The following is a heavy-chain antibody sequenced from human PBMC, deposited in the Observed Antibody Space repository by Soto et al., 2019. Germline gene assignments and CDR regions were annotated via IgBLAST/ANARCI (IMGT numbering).Heavy chain of an antibody. CDR1: GFTFPSSA. J-gene: IGHJ4*02. V-gene: IGHV1-58*01. CDR2: IVVGSGNT. CDR3: AARTTVTTSVDY. D-gene: IGHD4-17*01. Sequence: SVKVSCNASGFTFPSSAVQWVRQARGQRLEWIGWIVVGSGNTNYAQKFQERVTITMDMSTSTAYMELSSLRSEDTAVYYCAARTTVTTSVDYWRQGTLVTVSS.